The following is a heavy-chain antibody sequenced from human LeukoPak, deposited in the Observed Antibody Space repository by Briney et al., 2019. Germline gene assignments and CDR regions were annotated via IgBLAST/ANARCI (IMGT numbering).Heavy chain of an antibody. Sequence: PGGSLRLSCAASGFTFSSYSMNWVRQAPGKGLEWVSSISSSSSYIYYADSVKGRFTISRDNAKNSLYLQMNSLRAEDTAVYYCARVLIDYGDYENSFDIWGQGTMVTVSS. CDR2: ISSSSSYI. V-gene: IGHV3-21*01. D-gene: IGHD4-17*01. CDR3: ARVLIDYGDYENSFDI. CDR1: GFTFSSYS. J-gene: IGHJ3*02.